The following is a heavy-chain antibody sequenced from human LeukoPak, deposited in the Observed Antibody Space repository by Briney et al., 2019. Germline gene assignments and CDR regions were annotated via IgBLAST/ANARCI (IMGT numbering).Heavy chain of an antibody. CDR3: ARGALYDSSGYYPEDFDY. CDR2: MNPNSGNI. J-gene: IGHJ4*02. CDR1: GYTFTSYD. D-gene: IGHD3-22*01. V-gene: IGHV1-8*01. Sequence: GASVKVSCKASGYTFTSYDINWVRQATGQGLEWMGWMNPNSGNIGYAQKFQGRVTMTRNTSISTAYMELSSLRSEDTAVYYCARGALYDSSGYYPEDFDYWGQGTLVTVSS.